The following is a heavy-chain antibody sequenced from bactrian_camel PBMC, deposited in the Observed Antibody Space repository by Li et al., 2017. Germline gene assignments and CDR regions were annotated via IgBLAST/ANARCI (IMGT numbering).Heavy chain of an antibody. CDR2: ITWTSAAT. CDR3: AASLPFMAGIGSMRVSDYRF. CDR1: GLTFDDYD. J-gene: IGHJ6*01. Sequence: HVQLVESGGGLVQPGGSLRLSCTASGLTFDDYDMAWFRQAPGREREGVACITWTSAATYYTDPVRGRFTISQDSAKNTVYLQMSGLKPEDTAMYYCAASLPFMAGIGSMRVSDYRFWGQGTQVTVS. D-gene: IGHD1*01. V-gene: IGHV3S60*01.